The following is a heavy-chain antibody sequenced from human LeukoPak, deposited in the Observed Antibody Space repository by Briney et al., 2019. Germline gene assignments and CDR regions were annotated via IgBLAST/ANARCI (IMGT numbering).Heavy chain of an antibody. Sequence: GGSLRLSCAASGFTFSSYAMSWARQAPGKGLEWVSAISGSGGGTYYADSVKGRFTISRDNSKNTLYLQMNSLRAEDTAVYYCAKGTVVVTKGAFDIWGQGTMVTVSS. J-gene: IGHJ3*02. CDR2: ISGSGGGT. V-gene: IGHV3-23*01. D-gene: IGHD2-21*02. CDR3: AKGTVVVTKGAFDI. CDR1: GFTFSSYA.